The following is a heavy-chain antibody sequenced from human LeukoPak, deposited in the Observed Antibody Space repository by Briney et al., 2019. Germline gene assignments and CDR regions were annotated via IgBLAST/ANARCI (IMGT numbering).Heavy chain of an antibody. J-gene: IGHJ4*02. Sequence: PSETPSLTCTVSGGSISSGDYYWSWIRQPPGKGLEWIGYIYYSGSTYYNPSLKSRVTISVDTSKNQFSLKLSSVTAADTAVYYCARARMATITTLYDYWGQGTLVTVSS. CDR3: ARARMATITTLYDY. D-gene: IGHD5-24*01. CDR1: GGSISSGDYY. CDR2: IYYSGST. V-gene: IGHV4-30-4*01.